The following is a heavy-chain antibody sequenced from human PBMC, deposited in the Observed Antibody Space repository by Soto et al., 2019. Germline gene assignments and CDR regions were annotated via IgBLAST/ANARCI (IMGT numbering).Heavy chain of an antibody. J-gene: IGHJ3*02. V-gene: IGHV3-33*01. CDR1: GFTFNKYG. Sequence: QVQLVESGGGVVQPGRSLRLSCAASGFTFNKYGMHWVRQAPGKGLEWVAVIWYDGSNKYYVDSVKGRFTISRDNSKATVYLQMTSLRVDDTALYYCARESYAAFHIWGEWTMVTVSS. D-gene: IGHD2-2*01. CDR2: IWYDGSNK. CDR3: ARESYAAFHI.